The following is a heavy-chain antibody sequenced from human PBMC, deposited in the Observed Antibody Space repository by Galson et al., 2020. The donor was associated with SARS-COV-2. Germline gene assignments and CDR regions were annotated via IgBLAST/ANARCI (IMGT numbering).Heavy chain of an antibody. CDR1: GFSLSTSGMC. D-gene: IGHD5-12*01. CDR2: IDWDDDK. V-gene: IGHV2-70*01. Sequence: SGPTLVTPTQTLTLTCTFSGFSLSTSGMCVSWIRQPPGKALEWLALIDWDDDKYYSTSLKTRLTISKDTSKNQVVLTMTNMDPVDTATYYCARIRVEMATIGNYYYGMDVWGQGTTVTVSS. J-gene: IGHJ6*02. CDR3: ARIRVEMATIGNYYYGMDV.